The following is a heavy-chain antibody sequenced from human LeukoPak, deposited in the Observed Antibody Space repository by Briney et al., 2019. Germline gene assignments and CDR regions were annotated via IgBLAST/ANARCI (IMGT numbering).Heavy chain of an antibody. V-gene: IGHV4-34*01. CDR2: IHHDGRT. J-gene: IGHJ3*01. CDR1: GGSLSGHY. D-gene: IGHD4-17*01. Sequence: SETLSLTCAVYGGSLSGHYWSWIRQSPGKGLEWIGDIHHDGRTKYSPSLKSRVSILLDTSKNEVSLRLTPVTAADTALYFCAREPVPQDYGDTVNAYDLWGQGRMVIVSS. CDR3: AREPVPQDYGDTVNAYDL.